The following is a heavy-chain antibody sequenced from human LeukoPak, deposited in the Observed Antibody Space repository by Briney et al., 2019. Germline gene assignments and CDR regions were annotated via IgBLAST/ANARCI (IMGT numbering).Heavy chain of an antibody. CDR3: ATTQFKYYDILTGLALAPHGMDV. J-gene: IGHJ6*02. V-gene: IGHV3-74*01. CDR2: INSDGSST. CDR1: GFTFSSYW. D-gene: IGHD3-9*01. Sequence: PGGSLRLSCAASGFTFSSYWMHWVRHAPGKGLVWVSRINSDGSSTSYADSVKGRFTISRDNAKNTLYLQMNSLRAEDTAVYYCATTQFKYYDILTGLALAPHGMDVWGQGTTVTVSS.